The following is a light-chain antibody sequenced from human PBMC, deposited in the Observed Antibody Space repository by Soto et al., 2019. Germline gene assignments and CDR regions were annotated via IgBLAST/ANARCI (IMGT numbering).Light chain of an antibody. Sequence: EILMTQSPATLSVSPGERATLSCRASQSLRSSLAWYQQKPGQAPRLLIYGTSTRATGIPGRFSGSGSGTEFTLTISSLQSEDFAVYYCQQYNNWWTFGQGTKVDIK. CDR3: QQYNNWWT. CDR2: GTS. V-gene: IGKV3-15*01. CDR1: QSLRSS. J-gene: IGKJ1*01.